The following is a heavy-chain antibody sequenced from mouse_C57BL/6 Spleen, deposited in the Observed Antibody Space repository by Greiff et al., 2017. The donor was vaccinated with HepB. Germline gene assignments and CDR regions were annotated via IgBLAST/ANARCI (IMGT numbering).Heavy chain of an antibody. D-gene: IGHD1-1*01. CDR1: GYSFTGYY. J-gene: IGHJ1*03. CDR2: IYPYNGVS. Sequence: EVQVVESGPELVKPGASVKISCKASGYSFTGYYMHWVKQSHGNILDWIGYIYPYNGVSSYNQKFKGKATLTVDKSSSTAYMELRSLTSEDSAVYYCARVYGSSSLYFDVWGTGTTVTVSS. CDR3: ARVYGSSSLYFDV. V-gene: IGHV1-31*01.